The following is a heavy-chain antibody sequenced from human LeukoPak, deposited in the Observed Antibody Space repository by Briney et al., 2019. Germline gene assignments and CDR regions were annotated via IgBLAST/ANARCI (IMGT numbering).Heavy chain of an antibody. D-gene: IGHD3-3*01. CDR1: TFSSDP. CDR2: IIPLTGVT. Sequence: AASVKVSCKASTFSSDPVNWVRQAPGQGLEWMGRIIPLTGVTNYAEQFQGRLTISMVTAAKSAFMELSSLRSEDTAIYYCATPEGVPGFHDAFDLWGQGTRVTVSS. CDR3: ATPEGVPGFHDAFDL. J-gene: IGHJ3*01. V-gene: IGHV1-69*02.